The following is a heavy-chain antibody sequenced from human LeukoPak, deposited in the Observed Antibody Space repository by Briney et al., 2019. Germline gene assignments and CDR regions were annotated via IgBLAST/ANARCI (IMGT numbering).Heavy chain of an antibody. J-gene: IGHJ6*03. CDR2: ISAGGGSR. CDR1: GFTFSSYA. D-gene: IGHD5-12*01. Sequence: PGGSLRLSCAASGFTFSSYAMSWVRQAPGKGLEWVSGISAGGGSRYYADFVEGRFTISRDNSKNTLYLEVNSLRAADTAVYNCAKDGGYSANIYYMDVWGKGTTVTVSS. CDR3: AKDGGYSANIYYMDV. V-gene: IGHV3-23*01.